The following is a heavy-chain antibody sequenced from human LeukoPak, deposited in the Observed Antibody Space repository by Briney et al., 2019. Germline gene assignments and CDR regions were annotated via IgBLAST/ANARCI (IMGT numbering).Heavy chain of an antibody. V-gene: IGHV3-53*01. J-gene: IGHJ4*02. D-gene: IGHD6-19*01. CDR1: GFTVSSNY. CDR2: IYSGGST. CDR3: ARSRRQWLDFDY. Sequence: GGSLRLSRAASGFTVSSNYMSWVRQAPGKGLEWVSVIYSGGSTYYADSVKGRFTISRDNSKNTLYLQMNSLRAEDTAVYYCARSRRQWLDFDYWAREPWSPSPQ.